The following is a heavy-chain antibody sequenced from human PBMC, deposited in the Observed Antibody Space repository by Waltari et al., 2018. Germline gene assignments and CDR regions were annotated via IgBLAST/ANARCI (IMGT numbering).Heavy chain of an antibody. CDR3: ARDGVTLFGVVIAEGNYFDY. CDR2: ISGYRGDE. J-gene: IGHJ4*02. V-gene: IGHV1-18*01. D-gene: IGHD3-3*01. CDR1: GYTFPSFG. Sequence: QVQMVQSGAEVTKPGASVRVSCKASGYTFPSFGLNWVRQAPGQGLEWMGWISGYRGDEKFAQKVQGRLTMTTDASTSTAYMELRSLESDDTGVYYCARDGVTLFGVVIAEGNYFDYWGQGTLLTVSS.